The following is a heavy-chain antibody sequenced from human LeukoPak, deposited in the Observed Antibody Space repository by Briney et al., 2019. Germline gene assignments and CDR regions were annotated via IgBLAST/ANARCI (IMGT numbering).Heavy chain of an antibody. CDR1: GGSFSGYY. J-gene: IGHJ4*02. CDR3: ARVGYYYGSGSCPPAFDY. CDR2: INHSGST. V-gene: IGHV4-34*01. Sequence: SETLSLTCAVYGGSFSGYYWSWLRQPPGKGLEWIGEINHSGSTNYNPSLKSRVTISVDTSKNQFSLKLSSVTAADTAVYYCARVGYYYGSGSCPPAFDYWGQGTLVTVSS. D-gene: IGHD3-10*01.